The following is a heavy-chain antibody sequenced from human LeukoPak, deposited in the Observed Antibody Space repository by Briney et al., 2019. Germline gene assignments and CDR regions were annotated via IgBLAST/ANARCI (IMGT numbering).Heavy chain of an antibody. CDR3: ARRVWSGYFSQRSEYYFDY. J-gene: IGHJ4*02. D-gene: IGHD3-3*01. V-gene: IGHV4-39*01. CDR2: IYYSGST. CDR1: GGSISSSSYY. Sequence: PSETLSLTCTVSGGSISSSSYYWGWIRQPPGKGLEWIGSIYYSGSTYYNPSLKSRVTISVNTSKNQFSLKLNSVTAADTAVYYCARRVWSGYFSQRSEYYFDYWGQGTLVTVSS.